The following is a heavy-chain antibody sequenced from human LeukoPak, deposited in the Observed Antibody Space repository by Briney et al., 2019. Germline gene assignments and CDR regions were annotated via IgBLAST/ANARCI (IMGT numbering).Heavy chain of an antibody. CDR1: GFTFSSYW. D-gene: IGHD3-22*01. J-gene: IGHJ4*02. Sequence: GGSLRLSCAASGFTFSSYWMLWVPQAPGKGGVWVSRITGDGGTTECADSVKGRFPISRDNAKNTLYLEMNSLRAEDTAVYYCARDHSAEQHYYDSSAYYPDYWGQGSLVTVSS. CDR2: ITGDGGTT. CDR3: ARDHSAEQHYYDSSAYYPDY. V-gene: IGHV3-74*01.